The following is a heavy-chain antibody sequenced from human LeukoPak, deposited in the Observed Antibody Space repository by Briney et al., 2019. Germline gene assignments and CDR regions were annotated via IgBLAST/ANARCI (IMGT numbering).Heavy chain of an antibody. CDR2: ISGNNDNP. D-gene: IGHD2-2*01. Sequence: VSVKLSCKTSGYTFSNFGISWVRQAPGQGLEWMGWISGNNDNPNYGQKFQGRFTVTTDSSTSTAYMELRNLRSDDTAVYYCARDGTSTDDYWGQGTLAAVSS. CDR3: ARDGTSTDDY. CDR1: GYTFSNFG. J-gene: IGHJ4*02. V-gene: IGHV1-18*01.